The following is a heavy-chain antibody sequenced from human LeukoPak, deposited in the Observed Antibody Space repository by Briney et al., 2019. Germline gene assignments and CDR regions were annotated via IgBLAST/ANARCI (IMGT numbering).Heavy chain of an antibody. V-gene: IGHV3-21*04. CDR1: GFTFSSYS. D-gene: IGHD3-16*01. Sequence: PGGSLRLSCAASGFTFSSYSMNWVRQAPGKGLEWVSSISSSSSYIYYADSVKGRFTISRDNAKNTLYLQMNSLRAEDTAVYYCAKTFKINAYFDYWGQGTLVTVSS. J-gene: IGHJ4*02. CDR2: ISSSSSYI. CDR3: AKTFKINAYFDY.